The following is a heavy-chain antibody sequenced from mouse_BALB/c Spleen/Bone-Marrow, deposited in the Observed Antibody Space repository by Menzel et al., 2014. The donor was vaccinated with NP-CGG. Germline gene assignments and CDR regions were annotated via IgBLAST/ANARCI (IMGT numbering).Heavy chain of an antibody. CDR3: AFYYYGSSLFAY. J-gene: IGHJ3*01. CDR2: IDPANGNT. Sequence: EVKLVESGAELVKPGASVKLSCTASGFNIXDTYMHWVKQRPEQGLEWIGRIDPANGNTKYDPKFQGKATITADTSSNTAYLQLSSLTSGDTAVYYCAFYYYGSSLFAYWGQGTLVTVSA. D-gene: IGHD1-1*01. V-gene: IGHV14-3*02. CDR1: GFNIXDTY.